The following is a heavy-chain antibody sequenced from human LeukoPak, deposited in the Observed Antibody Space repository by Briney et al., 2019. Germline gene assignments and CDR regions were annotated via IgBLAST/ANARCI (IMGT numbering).Heavy chain of an antibody. CDR2: IIPIFRTA. Sequence: GASVKVSCKASGGTFRSFAISWVRQAPGQGLEWMGGIIPIFRTANYAQKFQGRVTITADESTSTAYMELSSLRSEDTAGYYCARALRYYSDSSGYAFDYWGQGTLVTVSS. CDR1: GGTFRSFA. CDR3: ARALRYYSDSSGYAFDY. J-gene: IGHJ4*02. V-gene: IGHV1-69*13. D-gene: IGHD3-22*01.